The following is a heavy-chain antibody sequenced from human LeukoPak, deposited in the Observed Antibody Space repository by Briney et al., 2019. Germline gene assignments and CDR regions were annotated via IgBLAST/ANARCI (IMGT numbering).Heavy chain of an antibody. Sequence: SETLSLTCTVSGGSISSSSYYWGWIRQPPGKGLEWIGSIYYSGSTYYNSSLKSRVTISVDTSKNQFSLKLSSVTAADTAVYYCGYEGAGLRPWGMDVWGQGTTVTVSS. CDR3: GYEGAGLRPWGMDV. CDR2: IYYSGST. D-gene: IGHD3/OR15-3a*01. V-gene: IGHV4-39*07. CDR1: GGSISSSSYY. J-gene: IGHJ6*02.